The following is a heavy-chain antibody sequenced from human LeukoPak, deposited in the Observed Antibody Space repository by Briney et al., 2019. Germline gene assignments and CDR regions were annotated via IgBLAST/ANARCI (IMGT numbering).Heavy chain of an antibody. J-gene: IGHJ4*02. CDR3: AKRMAAVGNFDY. V-gene: IGHV3-30-3*02. CDR1: GFTFSSYA. D-gene: IGHD6-13*01. Sequence: GGSLRLSCAASGFTFSSYAMHWVRQAPGKGLEWVAVISYDGSNKYYADSVKGRFTISRDNSKNTLYLQMNSLRAEDTAVYYCAKRMAAVGNFDYWGQGTLVTVSS. CDR2: ISYDGSNK.